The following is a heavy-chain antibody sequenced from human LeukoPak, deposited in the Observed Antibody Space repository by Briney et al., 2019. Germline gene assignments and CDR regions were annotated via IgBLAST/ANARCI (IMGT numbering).Heavy chain of an antibody. J-gene: IGHJ6*03. CDR2: IYTSGST. CDR1: GGSISSHY. CDR3: ARVGGTSIAAAGTRDYYYYMDV. D-gene: IGHD6-13*01. Sequence: SETLSLTCTVSGGSISSHYWNWIRQPAGKGLEWIGRIYTSGSTNYNPSLKSRVTMSVDTSKNQFSLKLSSVTAADTAVYYCARVGGTSIAAAGTRDYYYYMDVWGKGTTVTVSS. V-gene: IGHV4-4*07.